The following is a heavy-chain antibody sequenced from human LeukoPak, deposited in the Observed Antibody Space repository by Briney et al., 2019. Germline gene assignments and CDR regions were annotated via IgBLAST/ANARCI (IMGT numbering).Heavy chain of an antibody. V-gene: IGHV3-48*03. CDR3: ATLIHDYVWESYRPPSGYFDY. CDR2: ISSSGSTI. D-gene: IGHD3-16*02. J-gene: IGHJ4*02. Sequence: GGSLRLSCAASGFTFSSYEMNWVRQAPGKGLEWVSYISSSGSTIYYADSVKGRFTISRDNAKNSLYLQMNSLRAEDTAVYYCATLIHDYVWESYRPPSGYFDYWGQGTLVTVSS. CDR1: GFTFSSYE.